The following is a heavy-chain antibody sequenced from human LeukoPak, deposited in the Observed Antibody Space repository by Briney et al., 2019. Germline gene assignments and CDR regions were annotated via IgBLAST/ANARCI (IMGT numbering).Heavy chain of an antibody. CDR2: IIPIFGTA. V-gene: IGHV1-69*13. CDR1: GGTFSSYA. CDR3: ARDPVIVGAKLSYYYYYIDV. J-gene: IGHJ6*03. D-gene: IGHD1-26*01. Sequence: APVKVSCKASGGTFSSYAISWVRQAPGQGLEWMGGIIPIFGTANYAQKFQGRVTITADESTSTAYMELSSLRSEDTAVYYCARDPVIVGAKLSYYYYYIDVWGKGTTVTVSS.